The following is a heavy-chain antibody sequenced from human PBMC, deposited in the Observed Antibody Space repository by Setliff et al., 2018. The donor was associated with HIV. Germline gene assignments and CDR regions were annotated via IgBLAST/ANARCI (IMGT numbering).Heavy chain of an antibody. CDR1: GGSINNYY. Sequence: PSETLSLTCTVSGGSINNYYWSWIRQPPGKGLEWIGYIYFNGNTNFNPSLESRLTMSVDSSKNQFSLKLSSVTAADTAVYYCVREVGYFDFWGRGTRVTVSS. V-gene: IGHV4-59*01. J-gene: IGHJ2*01. CDR2: IYFNGNT. CDR3: VREVGYFDF. D-gene: IGHD1-26*01.